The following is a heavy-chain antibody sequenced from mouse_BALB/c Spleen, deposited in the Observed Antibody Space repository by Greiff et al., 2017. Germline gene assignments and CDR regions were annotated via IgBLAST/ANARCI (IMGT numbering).Heavy chain of an antibody. CDR1: GFAFSSYD. CDR2: ISNGGGST. J-gene: IGHJ3*01. Sequence: EVQGVESGGGLVKPGGSLKLSCAASGFAFSSYDMSWVRQTPEKRLEWVAYISNGGGSTYYPDTVKGRFTISRDNAKNTLYLQMSSLKSEDTAMYYCARDYDYDAWFAYWGQGTLVTVSA. V-gene: IGHV5-12-1*01. CDR3: ARDYDYDAWFAY. D-gene: IGHD2-4*01.